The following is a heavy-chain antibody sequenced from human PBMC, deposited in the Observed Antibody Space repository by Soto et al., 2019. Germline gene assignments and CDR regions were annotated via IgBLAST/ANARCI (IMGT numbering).Heavy chain of an antibody. CDR3: ASELIWFGELYYYYYGMDV. V-gene: IGHV4-39*01. J-gene: IGHJ6*02. D-gene: IGHD3-10*01. Sequence: NPSETLSLTCTVSGGSISSSSYYWGWIRQPPGKGLEWIGSIYYSGSTYYNPSLKSRVTISVDTSKNQFSLKLSSVTAADTAVYYCASELIWFGELYYYYYGMDVSGQGTTVTVSS. CDR2: IYYSGST. CDR1: GGSISSSSYY.